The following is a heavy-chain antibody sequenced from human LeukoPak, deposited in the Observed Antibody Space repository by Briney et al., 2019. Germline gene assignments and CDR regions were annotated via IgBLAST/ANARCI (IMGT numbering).Heavy chain of an antibody. CDR1: GGSFSGYY. Sequence: SETLPLTCAVYGGSFSGYYWSWIRQPPGKGLEWIGEINHSGSTNYNPSLKSRVTISVDTSKNQFSLKLSSVTAADTAVYYCAREGGYCTNGVCPFDYWGQGTLVTVSS. V-gene: IGHV4-34*01. D-gene: IGHD2-8*01. J-gene: IGHJ4*02. CDR3: AREGGYCTNGVCPFDY. CDR2: INHSGST.